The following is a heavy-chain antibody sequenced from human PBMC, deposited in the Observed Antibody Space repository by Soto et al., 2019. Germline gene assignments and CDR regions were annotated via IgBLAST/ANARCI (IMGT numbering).Heavy chain of an antibody. D-gene: IGHD3-3*01. CDR2: ISGSGGST. CDR1: GFTFSSYA. CDR3: AKGLPILRFLEWSQTSFDY. V-gene: IGHV3-23*01. Sequence: GGSLRLSCAASGFTFSSYAMSWVRKAPGKGLEWVSAISGSGGSTYYADSLKGRFTISSDNSKNMQYLQMNSLRAEDTAVYYCAKGLPILRFLEWSQTSFDYWGQGTLVTVSS. J-gene: IGHJ4*02.